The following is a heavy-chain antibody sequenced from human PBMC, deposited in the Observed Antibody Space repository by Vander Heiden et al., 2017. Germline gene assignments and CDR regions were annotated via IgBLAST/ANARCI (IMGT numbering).Heavy chain of an antibody. CDR1: GSTFSSCW. Sequence: DVQLVESGGGLVQPGGSLCPSCAASGSTFSSCWMHWVRQAQGKGLVWVSRINIDGSSTNYADSVKGRFTISRDNAKNTLYLQMDSLRAEDTAVYYCARVVYGGNLRAVDYWGQGTLVTVSS. CDR2: INIDGSST. D-gene: IGHD4-17*01. V-gene: IGHV3-74*01. CDR3: ARVVYGGNLRAVDY. J-gene: IGHJ4*02.